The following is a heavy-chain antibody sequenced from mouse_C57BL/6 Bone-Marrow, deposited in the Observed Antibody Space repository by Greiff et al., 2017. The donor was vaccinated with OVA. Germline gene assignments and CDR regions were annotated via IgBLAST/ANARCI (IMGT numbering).Heavy chain of an antibody. J-gene: IGHJ2*01. CDR2: ISDGGSYT. CDR1: GFTFSSYA. Sequence: EVQVVESGGGLVKPGGSLKLSCAASGFTFSSYAMSWVRQTPEKRLEWVATISDGGSYTYYPDNVKGRFTISRDNAKNNLYLQMSHLKSEDTAMYYCARDRRVTYYFDYWGQGTTLTVSS. V-gene: IGHV5-4*01. CDR3: ARDRRVTYYFDY. D-gene: IGHD2-5*01.